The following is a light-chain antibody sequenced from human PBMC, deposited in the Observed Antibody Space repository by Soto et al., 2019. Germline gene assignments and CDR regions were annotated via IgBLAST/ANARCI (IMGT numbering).Light chain of an antibody. CDR1: QSVSSN. Sequence: EIVMTQSPATLSVSPGERATLSCRASQSVSSNLAWFQQKPGQAPRLLIYGASTRATDIPARFSGSGSGTEFTLTISSLQFEDFAVYYCQQYDNWPPWTFGQGTKVEI. CDR2: GAS. CDR3: QQYDNWPPWT. V-gene: IGKV3-15*01. J-gene: IGKJ1*01.